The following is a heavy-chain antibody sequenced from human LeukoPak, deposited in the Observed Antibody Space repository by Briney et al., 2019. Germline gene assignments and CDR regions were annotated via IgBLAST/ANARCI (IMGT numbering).Heavy chain of an antibody. V-gene: IGHV1-18*01. Sequence: SVKLSCKASGYTFTSYGISWVRQAPGQGLEWMGWISAYNGNTNYAQKLQGRVTMTTDTSTSTAYMGLRRLRSDDTAVYYCARDRITLIESDYWGEGTLVTVSS. D-gene: IGHD3-10*01. CDR3: ARDRITLIESDY. J-gene: IGHJ4*02. CDR2: ISAYNGNT. CDR1: GYTFTSYG.